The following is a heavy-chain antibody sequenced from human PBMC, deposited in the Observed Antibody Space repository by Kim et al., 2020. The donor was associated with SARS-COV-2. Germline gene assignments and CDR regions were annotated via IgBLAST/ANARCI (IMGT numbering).Heavy chain of an antibody. V-gene: IGHV1-24*01. D-gene: IGHD1-26*01. CDR3: ATEVRRGSSERTDY. J-gene: IGHJ4*02. Sequence: AQKFQGRVTMTADTSTDTAYMELSSLRSEDTAVYYCATEVRRGSSERTDYWGQGTLVTVSS.